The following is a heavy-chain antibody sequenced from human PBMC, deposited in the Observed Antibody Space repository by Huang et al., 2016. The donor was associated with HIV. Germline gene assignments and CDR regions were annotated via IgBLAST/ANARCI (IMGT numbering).Heavy chain of an antibody. CDR2: IIPRLGTR. Sequence: QVQLVQSGAEVRKAGASVKVHCRASGGSFNNFGINWGRTAPGQGLEGSGWIIPRLGTRNDAQRFKDRVTITADETTGVVHLEVTSLRSDDTAVYFCAKRGGAWGSPYAFDLWGPGTMVTVSS. CDR1: GGSFNNFG. J-gene: IGHJ3*01. V-gene: IGHV1-69*13. D-gene: IGHD3-16*01. CDR3: AKRGGAWGSPYAFDL.